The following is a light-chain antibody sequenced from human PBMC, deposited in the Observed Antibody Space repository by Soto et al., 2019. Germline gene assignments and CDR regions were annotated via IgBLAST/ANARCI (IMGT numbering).Light chain of an antibody. Sequence: EIVLTQSPATLSVSPGERVALSCRASQGIGSTLGWYRQQPGQAPGLLIYDSNIRATGVPARFSGTRSGTEFTLTISGLQSEDVAIYYCQQYNNWPPWTFGQGTKVDI. V-gene: IGKV3-15*01. CDR2: DSN. CDR1: QGIGST. J-gene: IGKJ1*01. CDR3: QQYNNWPPWT.